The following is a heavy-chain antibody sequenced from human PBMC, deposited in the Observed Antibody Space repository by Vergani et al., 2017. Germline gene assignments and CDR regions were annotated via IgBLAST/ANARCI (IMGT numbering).Heavy chain of an antibody. Sequence: QVQLVQPGAEVKKPGASVKVSCKASGYTSTGYYMHWVRQAPGQGLEWVGWRNTNSGGTNYAQKFQGRVTMTRDTSISTAYMELSRLSSDDSAAYYCARARVPAAIRDYYHMDVWGKGTTVTVSS. CDR3: ARARVPAAIRDYYHMDV. D-gene: IGHD2-2*02. CDR1: GYTSTGYY. V-gene: IGHV1-2*02. J-gene: IGHJ6*03. CDR2: RNTNSGGT.